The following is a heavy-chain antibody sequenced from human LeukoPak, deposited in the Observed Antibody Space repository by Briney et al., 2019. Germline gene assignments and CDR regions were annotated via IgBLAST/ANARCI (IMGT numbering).Heavy chain of an antibody. Sequence: GSLRLSCAASGFTFSDYWMTWVRQAPGKGLEWIGEINHSGSTNYNPSLKSRVTISVDTSKNQFSLKLSSVAAAATAVYYCARHDLFEYGSGSYRSKRPYYYYYMDVWGKGTTVTISS. CDR1: GFTFSDYW. J-gene: IGHJ6*03. V-gene: IGHV4-34*01. CDR3: ARHDLFEYGSGSYRSKRPYYYYYMDV. CDR2: INHSGST. D-gene: IGHD3-10*01.